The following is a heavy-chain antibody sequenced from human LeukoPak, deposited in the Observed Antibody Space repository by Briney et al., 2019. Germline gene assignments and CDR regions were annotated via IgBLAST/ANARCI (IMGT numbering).Heavy chain of an antibody. CDR2: ISYDGSNK. V-gene: IGHV3-30*04. CDR1: GFAFSSYA. CDR3: AKDQTIYYYDSSGYPDT. D-gene: IGHD3-22*01. J-gene: IGHJ5*02. Sequence: PGGSLRLSCAASGFAFSSYAMHWVRQAPGKGLEWVAVISYDGSNKYYADSVKGRFTISRDNSKNTLYLQMNSLRAEDTAVYYCAKDQTIYYYDSSGYPDTWGQGTLVTVSS.